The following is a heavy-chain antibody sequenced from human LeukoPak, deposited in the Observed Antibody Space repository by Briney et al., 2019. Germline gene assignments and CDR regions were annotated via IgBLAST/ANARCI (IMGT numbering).Heavy chain of an antibody. CDR2: IYPGDSDT. D-gene: IGHD3-9*01. CDR1: GFNFTSFW. CDR3: ASAVRYYDILTVPFDY. J-gene: IGHJ4*02. Sequence: GESLKISCKGSGFNFTSFWIGWVRQMPGKGLGWMGIIYPGDSDTRYSPFFQGQVTISANKSISTAYLQWSSLKASDTAMYDCASAVRYYDILTVPFDYWGQRTLVTVSS. V-gene: IGHV5-51*01.